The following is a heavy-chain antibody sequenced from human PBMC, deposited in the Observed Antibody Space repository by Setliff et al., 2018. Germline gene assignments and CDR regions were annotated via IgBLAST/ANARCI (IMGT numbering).Heavy chain of an antibody. D-gene: IGHD5-18*01. CDR1: GGSFSGYY. CDR3: ARGRIQLWKYYFDY. V-gene: IGHV4-34*01. Sequence: SETLSLTCAVYGGSFSGYYWSWIRQPPGKGLEWIGEINHSGSTNYNPSLKSRVTISVDTSKNQFSLKLSSVTAADTALYYCARGRIQLWKYYFDYWGQGPRSPSPQ. J-gene: IGHJ4*02. CDR2: INHSGST.